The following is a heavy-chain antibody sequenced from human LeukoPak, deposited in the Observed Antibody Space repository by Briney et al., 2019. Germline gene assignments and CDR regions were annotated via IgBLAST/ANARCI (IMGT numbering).Heavy chain of an antibody. D-gene: IGHD6-19*01. Sequence: ASVKVSCKASGYTFTSYGISWVRQAPGQGLEWMGWISAYNGNTNYAQKLQGRVTMTTDTSTSTAYMELRSLRSDDTAVYYCASCPRYSSGWYGWFDPWGQGTLVTVSS. V-gene: IGHV1-18*01. CDR3: ASCPRYSSGWYGWFDP. J-gene: IGHJ5*02. CDR2: ISAYNGNT. CDR1: GYTFTSYG.